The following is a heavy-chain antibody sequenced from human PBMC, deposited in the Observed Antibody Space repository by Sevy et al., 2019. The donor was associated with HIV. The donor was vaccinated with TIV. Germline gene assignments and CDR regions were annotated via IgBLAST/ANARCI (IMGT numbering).Heavy chain of an antibody. Sequence: GGSLRLSCAASGFTFSSYDMHWVRQAPGKGLEWVAGISYDGKNKYYVDSVKGRFTISRDNSKNILYLQFNRLRAEDTAVYHCASVALTFWGDPYEYHSFIDVWGKGTTVTVSS. CDR1: GFTFSSYD. V-gene: IGHV3-30*03. CDR3: ASVALTFWGDPYEYHSFIDV. CDR2: ISYDGKNK. J-gene: IGHJ6*03. D-gene: IGHD3-16*01.